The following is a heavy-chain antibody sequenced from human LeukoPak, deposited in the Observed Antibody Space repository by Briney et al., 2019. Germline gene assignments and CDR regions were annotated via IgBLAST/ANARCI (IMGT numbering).Heavy chain of an antibody. Sequence: GGSLRLSCAASGFTFSSYAMHWVRQAPGKGLEWVAVISYDGSNKYYADSVKGRFTISRDNSKNTLYLQMNSLRAEDTAVYYCAREPPYYYDPYYFDYWGQGTLVTVSS. D-gene: IGHD3-22*01. CDR1: GFTFSSYA. CDR3: AREPPYYYDPYYFDY. V-gene: IGHV3-30*04. J-gene: IGHJ4*02. CDR2: ISYDGSNK.